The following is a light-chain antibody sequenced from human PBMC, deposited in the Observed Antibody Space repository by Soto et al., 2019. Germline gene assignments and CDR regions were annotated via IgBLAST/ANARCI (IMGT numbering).Light chain of an antibody. V-gene: IGKV3-15*01. CDR1: QSVSSN. J-gene: IGKJ1*01. Sequence: EIVMTQYPDTLSVSPGERATLSCSASQSVSSNLAWYQQKLGQAPRLLIYGASTRATGIPARFSGSWSWTEFTITISSLQAEDFAIYYFQKYNNWPWTFGHGTQVEIK. CDR2: GAS. CDR3: QKYNNWPWT.